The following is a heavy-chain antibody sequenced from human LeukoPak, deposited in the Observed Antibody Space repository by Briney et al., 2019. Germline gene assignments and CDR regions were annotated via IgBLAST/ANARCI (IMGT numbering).Heavy chain of an antibody. D-gene: IGHD4-23*01. CDR1: GYSISSGYY. V-gene: IGHV4-38-2*02. CDR3: ARLAHYGGNDY. J-gene: IGHJ4*02. CDR2: IYHSGST. Sequence: SDTLSLTCTVSGYSISSGYYWGWIRQPPGKGLEWIGSIYHSGSTYYNPSLKSRVTISVDTSKNQFSLKLSSVTAADTAVYYCARLAHYGGNDYWGQGTLVTVSS.